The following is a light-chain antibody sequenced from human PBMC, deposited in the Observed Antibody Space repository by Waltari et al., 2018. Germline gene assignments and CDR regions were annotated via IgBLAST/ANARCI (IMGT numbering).Light chain of an antibody. J-gene: IGLJ2*01. CDR2: RND. V-gene: IGLV1-44*01. Sequence: QSEMSQPPSVSGTPGQTVTISCSGRSSNVGSNVVNWYQQLPGTAPKLLIYRNDQRPSGVPDRFSGSQSGTSASLAISGLQSEDEADYYCAAWDDSLNGRWVFGAGTKLTVL. CDR1: SSNVGSNV. CDR3: AAWDDSLNGRWV.